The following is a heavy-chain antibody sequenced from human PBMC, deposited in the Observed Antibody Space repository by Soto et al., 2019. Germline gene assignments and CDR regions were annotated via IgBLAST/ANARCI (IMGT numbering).Heavy chain of an antibody. D-gene: IGHD2-15*01. CDR1: GFTFSSYS. CDR3: ARDIVVVVAKSPHYYYYGMDV. Sequence: GGSLRLSCAASGFTFSSYSMNWARQAPGKGLERVSSISSSSSYIYYADSVKGRFTISRDNAKNSLYPQMNSLRAEDTAVYYCARDIVVVVAKSPHYYYYGMDVWGQGTTVTVSS. V-gene: IGHV3-21*01. CDR2: ISSSSSYI. J-gene: IGHJ6*02.